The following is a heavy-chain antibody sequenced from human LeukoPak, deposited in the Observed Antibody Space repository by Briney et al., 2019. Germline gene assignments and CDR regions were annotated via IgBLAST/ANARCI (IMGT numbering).Heavy chain of an antibody. Sequence: SETLSLTCAVYGGSFSGYYWSWIRQPPGKGLEWIGEINHSGSTNYNPSLKSRVTISVDTSKNQFSLKLSSVTAADTAVYYCAGREKHFDYWGQGTLVTVSS. CDR1: GGSFSGYY. CDR2: INHSGST. D-gene: IGHD3-3*02. V-gene: IGHV4-34*01. CDR3: AGREKHFDY. J-gene: IGHJ4*02.